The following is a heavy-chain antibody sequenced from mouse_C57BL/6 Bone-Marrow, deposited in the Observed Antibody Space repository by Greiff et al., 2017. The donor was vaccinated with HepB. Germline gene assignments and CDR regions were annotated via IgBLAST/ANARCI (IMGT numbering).Heavy chain of an antibody. CDR3: AREDFYDDYDDYAMDY. V-gene: IGHV1-69*01. J-gene: IGHJ4*01. D-gene: IGHD2-4*01. CDR1: GYTFTSYW. Sequence: QVQLQQPGAELVMPGASVKLSCKASGYTFTSYWMHWVKQRPGQGLEWIGEIDPSDSYTYYNQKFKGKSTLTVDKSSSTAYMQLSSLTSEDSAVYYCAREDFYDDYDDYAMDYWGQGTSVTVSS. CDR2: IDPSDSYT.